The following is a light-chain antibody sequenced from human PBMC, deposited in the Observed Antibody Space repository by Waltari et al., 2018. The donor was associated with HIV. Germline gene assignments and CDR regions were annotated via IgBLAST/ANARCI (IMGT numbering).Light chain of an antibody. Sequence: QSVLTQPPSASGTPGQRVTISCSGSSSNIGSNYVYWYHHLPGTAPKLLIYRNNQRPSGVPDRFSSSKSGTSASLAISGLRSEDEADYYCAAWDTSLSGSVVFGGGTKLTVL. CDR2: RNN. CDR3: AAWDTSLSGSVV. V-gene: IGLV1-47*01. J-gene: IGLJ2*01. CDR1: SSNIGSNY.